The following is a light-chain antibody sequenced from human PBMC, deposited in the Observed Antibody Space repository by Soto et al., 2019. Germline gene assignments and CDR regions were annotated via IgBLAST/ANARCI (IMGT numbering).Light chain of an antibody. CDR3: QHYNSYSEA. V-gene: IGKV3-15*01. CDR2: GAS. Sequence: EIVMTQSPGTLSLSPGERATLSCRASQSVSSRLAWYQQKPGQAPRLLIYGASTRATGIPARFSGSGSGTEFTLTISSLQPDDFATYYCQHYNSYSEAFGQGTKVDI. J-gene: IGKJ1*01. CDR1: QSVSSR.